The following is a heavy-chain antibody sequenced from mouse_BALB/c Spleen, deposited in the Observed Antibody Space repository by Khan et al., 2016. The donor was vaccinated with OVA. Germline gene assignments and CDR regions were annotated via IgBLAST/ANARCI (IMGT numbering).Heavy chain of an antibody. CDR1: GYTFTSNT. J-gene: IGHJ4*01. D-gene: IGHD2-14*01. CDR3: ARRTTEYTMDY. CDR2: INPRSSYT. Sequence: QVQLKQSGAELARPGASMKMSCKASGYTFTSNTMHWVKQRPGQGLEWIGYINPRSSYTNYNQKFKDKATLTADKSSSTAYMQLSSLTSEDSAVYYCARRTTEYTMDYWGQGTSVTVSS. V-gene: IGHV1-4*01.